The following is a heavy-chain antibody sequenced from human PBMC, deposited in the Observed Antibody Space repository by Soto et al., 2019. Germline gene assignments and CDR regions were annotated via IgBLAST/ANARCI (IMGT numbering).Heavy chain of an antibody. CDR2: IYHSGST. CDR1: GGSISSGGYS. CDR3: ARHGMDYYDSSGYYYSPYYFDY. Sequence: SETLSLTCAVSGGSISSGGYSWSWIRQPPGKGLEWIGYIYHSGSTYYNPSLKSRVTISVDTSKNQLSLKLSSVTAADTAVYYCARHGMDYYDSSGYYYSPYYFDYWGQGTLVTVSS. V-gene: IGHV4-30-2*03. J-gene: IGHJ4*02. D-gene: IGHD3-22*01.